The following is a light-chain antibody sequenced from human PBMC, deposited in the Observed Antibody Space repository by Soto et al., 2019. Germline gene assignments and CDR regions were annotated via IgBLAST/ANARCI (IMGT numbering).Light chain of an antibody. CDR2: DAS. Sequence: IQLTQSPSTLSSSLGERVTITCKASQDIDNNLKWYQQKPAKAPNLLIYDASSFKTGVTSRFSGSGCATDFTFTISSLQPEDIATYYCQQYDNLLPITFGQGTRLEI. J-gene: IGKJ5*01. CDR3: QQYDNLLPIT. V-gene: IGKV1-33*01. CDR1: QDIDNN.